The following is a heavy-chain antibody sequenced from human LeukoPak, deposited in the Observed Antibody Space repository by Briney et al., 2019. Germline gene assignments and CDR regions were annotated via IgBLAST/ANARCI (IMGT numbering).Heavy chain of an antibody. CDR3: ARKVGANTPMYFYYYMDV. J-gene: IGHJ6*03. Sequence: PGGSLRLSCAVSGFTFSSYNMNWVRRAPGKGLEWVSSISDSSSYIYYADSVKGRFTVSRDNAKNSLYLQMNSLRAEDTAVYYCARKVGANTPMYFYYYMDVWGKGTTVNVPS. CDR1: GFTFSSYN. CDR2: ISDSSSYI. D-gene: IGHD1-26*01. V-gene: IGHV3-21*01.